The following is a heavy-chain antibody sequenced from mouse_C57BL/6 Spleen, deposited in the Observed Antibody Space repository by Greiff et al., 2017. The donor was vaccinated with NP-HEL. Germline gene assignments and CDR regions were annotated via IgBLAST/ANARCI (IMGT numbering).Heavy chain of an antibody. J-gene: IGHJ2*01. CDR3: ARQGLGRDFDY. CDR2: ISSGGSYT. Sequence: EVKLVESGGDLVKPGGSLKLSCAASGFTFSSYGMSWVRQTPDKRLEWVATISSGGSYTYYPDSVKGRFTISRDNAKNTLYLQMSSLKSEDTAMYYCARQGLGRDFDYWGQGTTLTVSS. V-gene: IGHV5-6*01. D-gene: IGHD4-1*01. CDR1: GFTFSSYG.